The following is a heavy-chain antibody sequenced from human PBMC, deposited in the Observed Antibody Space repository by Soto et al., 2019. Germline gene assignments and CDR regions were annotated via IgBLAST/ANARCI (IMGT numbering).Heavy chain of an antibody. CDR1: GYTFTSYA. Sequence: QVQLVQSGAEVKKPGASVKVSCKASGYTFTSYAMHWVRQAPGQRLEWMGWINAGNGNTKYSQKFLGRVTITRDTSASTTYMELSSLRSEDTAVYYCAGTGAYYYDSSRYYPYWGQGTLVTVSS. CDR3: AGTGAYYYDSSRYYPY. D-gene: IGHD3-22*01. CDR2: INAGNGNT. V-gene: IGHV1-3*01. J-gene: IGHJ4*02.